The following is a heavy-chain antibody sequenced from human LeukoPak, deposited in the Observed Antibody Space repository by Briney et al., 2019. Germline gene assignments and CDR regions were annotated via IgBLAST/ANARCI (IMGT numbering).Heavy chain of an antibody. CDR3: AKGPYSGYSTYFDP. V-gene: IGHV3-23*01. CDR2: ISGGSENT. Sequence: PGGSLRLSCEASGFTFSRHAMNWVRQAPEKGLEWVSGISGGSENTFYADSVKGRFTISRDNSRNTLYLQMYGLRADDTALYFCAKGPYSGYSTYFDPWGQGTQVTVSS. CDR1: GFTFSRHA. D-gene: IGHD5-12*01. J-gene: IGHJ5*02.